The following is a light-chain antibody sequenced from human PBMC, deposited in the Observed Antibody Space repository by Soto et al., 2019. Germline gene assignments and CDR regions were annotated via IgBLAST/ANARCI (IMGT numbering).Light chain of an antibody. CDR2: GAS. CDR1: QSVSNN. CDR3: QQYNNWPRT. Sequence: ERVLTQSPATLSVSPGERATLSCRASQSVSNNLAWYQEKPGQAPRLLIHGASTRATGIPARFSGSGSGTEFTLTISSLQSEDFAVYYCQQYNNWPRTFGHGTKVDIK. J-gene: IGKJ1*01. V-gene: IGKV3-15*01.